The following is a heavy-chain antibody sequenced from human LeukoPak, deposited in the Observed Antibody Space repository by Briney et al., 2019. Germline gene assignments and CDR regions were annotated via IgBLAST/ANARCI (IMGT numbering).Heavy chain of an antibody. CDR3: ATGRYGSGSYYNYFY. D-gene: IGHD3-10*01. Sequence: GASVKVSCKASGGTFSSYAISWVRQAPGQGLEWMGGIIPIFGTANYAQKFQGRVTITTDESTSTAYMELSSLRSEDTAVYYCATGRYGSGSYYNYFYWGQGTLVTVS. CDR1: GGTFSSYA. V-gene: IGHV1-69*05. J-gene: IGHJ4*02. CDR2: IIPIFGTA.